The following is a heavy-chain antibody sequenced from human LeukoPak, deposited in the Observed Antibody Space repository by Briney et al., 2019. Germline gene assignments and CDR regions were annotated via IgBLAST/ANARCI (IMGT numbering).Heavy chain of an antibody. D-gene: IGHD6-13*01. CDR3: ARDGDSSSWYVPNYYYGMDV. CDR2: MNPNSGNT. CDR1: GYTFTSYD. J-gene: IGHJ6*02. V-gene: IGHV1-8*01. Sequence: ASVKVSCKASGYTFTSYDINWVRQATGQGLEWMGWMNPNSGNTGYAQKFQGRVTITRDTSTSTAYMELRSLRSDDTAVYYCARDGDSSSWYVPNYYYGMDVWGQGTTVTVSS.